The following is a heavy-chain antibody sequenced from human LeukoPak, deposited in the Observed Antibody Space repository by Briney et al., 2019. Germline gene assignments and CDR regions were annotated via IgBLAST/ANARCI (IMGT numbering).Heavy chain of an antibody. V-gene: IGHV1-2*06. CDR1: GYTFTGYY. J-gene: IGHJ5*02. Sequence: ASVKVSCKASGYTFTGYYMHWVRQAPGQGLEWVGRTNPNSGGTNYAQKFQGRVTMTRDTSISTAYMELSRLRSDDTAVYYCARKSGSINWFDPWGQGTLVTVSS. CDR2: TNPNSGGT. D-gene: IGHD1-26*01. CDR3: ARKSGSINWFDP.